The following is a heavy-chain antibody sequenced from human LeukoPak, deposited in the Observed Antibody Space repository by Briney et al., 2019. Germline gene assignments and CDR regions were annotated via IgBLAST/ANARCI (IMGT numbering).Heavy chain of an antibody. V-gene: IGHV3-48*03. CDR3: TRSGYRHPYHFDS. D-gene: IGHD3-22*01. CDR1: GFTFSSYE. J-gene: IGHJ4*02. Sequence: GGSLRLSCAASGFTFSSYEMNWVRQAPGKGLEWVSYISSSSGTIYYADSVKGRFTISRDNSKNTLSLQMNSLRVEDTAIYYCTRSGYRHPYHFDSWGQGTLVTVSS. CDR2: ISSSSGTI.